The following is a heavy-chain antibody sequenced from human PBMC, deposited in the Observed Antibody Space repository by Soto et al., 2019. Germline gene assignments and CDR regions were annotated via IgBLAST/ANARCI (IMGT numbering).Heavy chain of an antibody. CDR3: ARGDSSSSQPFDY. CDR1: GGSISSYY. D-gene: IGHD6-6*01. CDR2: IYYSGST. Sequence: SETLSLTCTVSGGSISSYYWSWIRQPPGKGLEWIGYIYYSGSTNYNPSLKSRVTISVDTSKNQFSLKLSSVTAADTAVYYCARGDSSSSQPFDYWGQGTLVTVSS. V-gene: IGHV4-59*01. J-gene: IGHJ4*02.